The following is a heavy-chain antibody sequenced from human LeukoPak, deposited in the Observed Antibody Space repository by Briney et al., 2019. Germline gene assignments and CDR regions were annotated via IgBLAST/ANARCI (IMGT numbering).Heavy chain of an antibody. Sequence: AGGSLRLSCAASGFTFSSYGMHWVRQAPGKGLEGVAVIWYDGSNKYYADSVKGRFTISRDNSKNTLYLQMNSLRAEDTAAYYCARIVQGAFAVWGLGTMVTVSS. CDR2: IWYDGSNK. D-gene: IGHD2-15*01. V-gene: IGHV3-33*01. CDR3: ARIVQGAFAV. J-gene: IGHJ3*01. CDR1: GFTFSSYG.